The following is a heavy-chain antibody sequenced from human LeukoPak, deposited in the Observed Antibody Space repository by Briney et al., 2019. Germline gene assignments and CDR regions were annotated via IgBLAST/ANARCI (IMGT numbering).Heavy chain of an antibody. CDR3: ASTTGRYRFDP. D-gene: IGHD3-10*01. CDR1: GFTFSSYG. Sequence: GGSLRLSCAASGFTFSSYGMHWVRQAPGKGLEWVAVIWNDGSNKYYADSVKGRFTISRDNSKNTLYLQMNSLRAEDTAVYYCASTTGRYRFDPWGQGTLVTVSS. CDR2: IWNDGSNK. V-gene: IGHV3-33*01. J-gene: IGHJ5*02.